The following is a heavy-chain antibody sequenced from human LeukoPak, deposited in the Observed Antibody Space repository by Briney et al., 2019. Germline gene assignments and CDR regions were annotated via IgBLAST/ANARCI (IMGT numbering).Heavy chain of an antibody. CDR2: IYTRGST. V-gene: IGHV4-61*02. CDR3: ARADYSNYRWFDP. CDR1: GGSISSGSYY. J-gene: IGHJ5*02. D-gene: IGHD4-11*01. Sequence: SQTLSLTCTVSGGSISSGSYYWSWIRQPAGKGLEWIGRIYTRGSTNYNPSLKSRVTISVDTSKNQFSLKLSSATAADTAVYYCARADYSNYRWFDPWGQGTLVTVSS.